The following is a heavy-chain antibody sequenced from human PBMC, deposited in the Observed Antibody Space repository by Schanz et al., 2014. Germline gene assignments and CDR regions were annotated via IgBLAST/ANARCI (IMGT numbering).Heavy chain of an antibody. CDR1: GFTVSKNY. V-gene: IGHV3-20*04. CDR3: AKVAPAATYLDS. CDR2: INWNGGST. D-gene: IGHD2-2*01. J-gene: IGHJ4*02. Sequence: EVQLLESGGGLVQPGGSLRLSCAASGFTVSKNYMSWVRQAPGKGLEWVSGINWNGGSTGYADSVKGRFTISRDNAKNSLYLQMNSLSAEDTAVYYCAKVAPAATYLDSWGLGTLVTVSS.